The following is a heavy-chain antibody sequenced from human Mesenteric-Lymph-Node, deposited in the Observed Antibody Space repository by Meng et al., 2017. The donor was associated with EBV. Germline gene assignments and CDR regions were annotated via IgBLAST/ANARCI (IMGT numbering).Heavy chain of an antibody. CDR2: IDSDGSSP. D-gene: IGHD3-16*01. J-gene: IGHJ4*02. CDR3: ARDEGEFGY. CDR1: GFTFSNYW. V-gene: IGHV3-74*01. Sequence: EVLLVESGGGLALPVGSLRLSCAASGFTFSNYWMHWVRQAPGKGLVWVSRIDSDGSSPRYADSVKGRFTISRDNAKNSLYLQMNSLRAEDTAVYYCARDEGEFGYWGQGTLVTVSS.